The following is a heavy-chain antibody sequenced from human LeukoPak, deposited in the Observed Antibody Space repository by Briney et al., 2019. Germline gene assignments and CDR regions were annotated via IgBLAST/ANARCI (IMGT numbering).Heavy chain of an antibody. CDR2: INPNSGGT. J-gene: IGHJ4*02. V-gene: IGHV1-2*02. Sequence: ASVKVSCKASGYTFTGYYMHWVRQAPGQGLEWMGWINPNSGGTNYAQKFQGRVTMTRDTSISTAYMELSRLRSDDTAVYYCARDVGGNFAVDYWGQGTLVTVSS. D-gene: IGHD4-23*01. CDR3: ARDVGGNFAVDY. CDR1: GYTFTGYY.